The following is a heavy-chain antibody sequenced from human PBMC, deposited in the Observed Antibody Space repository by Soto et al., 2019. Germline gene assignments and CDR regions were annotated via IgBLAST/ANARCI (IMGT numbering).Heavy chain of an antibody. V-gene: IGHV4-59*02. J-gene: IGHJ6*03. D-gene: IGHD1-7*01. CDR2: INYNGGT. CDR1: GGSVSSSY. Sequence: QVQLQESGPGLVKPSETLSLTCTVSGGSVSSSYWSFIRQSPGKGLEWIGYINYNGGTNYNPSLKSRVTISVDTSRNQCSLKMRSVTAADTAVYYCARVLTGTYYYYMDVWGKGTTVTVSS. CDR3: ARVLTGTYYYYMDV.